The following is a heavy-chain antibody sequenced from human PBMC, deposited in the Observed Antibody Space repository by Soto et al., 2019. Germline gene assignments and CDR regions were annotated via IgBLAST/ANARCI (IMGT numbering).Heavy chain of an antibody. CDR3: AHVPSNSGYDYYYYYYIDV. Sequence: QITLKEYGPTLVKPTQTLTLTCTFSGFSLSTSGVGVGWIRQPPGKALEWLALIYWDDDKRYSPSLKSRLTITKDTSKNQVVLTMTNMDPVDTATYYCAHVPSNSGYDYYYYYYIDVWGKGTTVTVSS. CDR1: GFSLSTSGVG. D-gene: IGHD5-12*01. CDR2: IYWDDDK. J-gene: IGHJ6*03. V-gene: IGHV2-5*02.